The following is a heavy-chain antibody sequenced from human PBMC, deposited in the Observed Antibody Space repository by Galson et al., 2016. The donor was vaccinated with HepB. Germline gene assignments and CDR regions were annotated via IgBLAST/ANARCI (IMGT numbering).Heavy chain of an antibody. CDR1: GLSFSTYT. D-gene: IGHD3-3*01. CDR2: ISSSSAYV. V-gene: IGHV3-21*01. Sequence: SLRLSCAASGLSFSTYTMNWVRQAPGKGLEWISYISSSSAYVDYADSVKGRFTISRENAKNSLYLQMSSLRAEDTAVYYCARDRSRFSSGYYTGARDVFAIWGQGTVVTVSS. J-gene: IGHJ3*02. CDR3: ARDRSRFSSGYYTGARDVFAI.